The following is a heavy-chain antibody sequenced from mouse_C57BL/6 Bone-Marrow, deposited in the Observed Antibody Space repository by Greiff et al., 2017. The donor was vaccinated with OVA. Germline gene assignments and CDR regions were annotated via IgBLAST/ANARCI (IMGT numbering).Heavy chain of an antibody. Sequence: QVQLQQSGAELMKPGASVKLSCKATGYTFTGYWIEWVKQRPGHGLEWIGEILPGSGSTNYNEKFKGKATFTADTSSNTAYMQLSSLTTEDSAIYYCARQGDGYALAYWGQGTLVTVSA. CDR2: ILPGSGST. D-gene: IGHD2-2*01. CDR1: GYTFTGYW. V-gene: IGHV1-9*01. CDR3: ARQGDGYALAY. J-gene: IGHJ3*01.